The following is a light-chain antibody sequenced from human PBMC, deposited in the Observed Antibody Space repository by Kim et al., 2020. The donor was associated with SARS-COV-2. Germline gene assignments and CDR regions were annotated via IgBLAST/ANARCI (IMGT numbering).Light chain of an antibody. CDR2: KDS. CDR1: VLAKRY. CDR3: YSAADNNWL. V-gene: IGLV3-27*01. Sequence: SYELTRPSSVSVSPGQTARITCSGDVLAKRYARWFQQKPGQAPLLVIYKDSKRPSGTPERFSGSSSGTTVTLTISGAQVEDEADYYCYSAADNNWLFGGGTQLTVL. J-gene: IGLJ3*02.